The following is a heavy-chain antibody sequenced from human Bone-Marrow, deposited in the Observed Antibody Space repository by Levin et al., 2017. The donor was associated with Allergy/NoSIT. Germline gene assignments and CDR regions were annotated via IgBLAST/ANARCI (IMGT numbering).Heavy chain of an antibody. CDR3: ARDLQFWGVTGGVDS. D-gene: IGHD3-10*01. V-gene: IGHV3-23*01. J-gene: IGHJ5*01. CDR1: GFPFSGYG. CDR2: ISDSGANT. Sequence: GESLKISCAASGFPFSGYGMSWVRQAPGEGPDWVSTISDSGANTHYADSVRGRFIISRDNSRNTLFLQMDRLRAEDPAVYYCARDLQFWGVTGGVDSWGRGTLVTVSS.